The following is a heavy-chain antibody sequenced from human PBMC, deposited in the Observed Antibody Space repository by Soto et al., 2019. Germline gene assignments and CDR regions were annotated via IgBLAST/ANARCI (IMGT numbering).Heavy chain of an antibody. CDR2: ISAYNGNT. D-gene: IGHD3-22*01. J-gene: IGHJ4*02. CDR3: ARATYYYDSSGYSGEFPSDY. CDR1: GYTFTGYY. Sequence: QVQLVQSGAEVKKPGASVKVSCKASGYTFTGYYMHWVRQAPGQGLEWMGWISAYNGNTNYAQKLQGRVTMTTDTSTSTAYMELRSLRSDDTAVYYCARATYYYDSSGYSGEFPSDYWGQGTLVTVSS. V-gene: IGHV1-18*04.